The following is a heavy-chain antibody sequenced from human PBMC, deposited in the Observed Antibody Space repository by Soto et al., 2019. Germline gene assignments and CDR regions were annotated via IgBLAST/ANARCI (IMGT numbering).Heavy chain of an antibody. J-gene: IGHJ4*03. CDR2: IIPIFGTA. CDR1: GGAFRSYA. V-gene: IGHV1-69*13. CDR3: ARDLVGYFFDF. Sequence: ASVKVSCKASGGAFRSYAISWVLQAPGQGLEWMGGIIPIFGTANYAQKFQGRVTITADESTSTAYMELSSLRSEDTAVYYCARDLVGYFFDFWGQGTLVTVSS. D-gene: IGHD1-26*01.